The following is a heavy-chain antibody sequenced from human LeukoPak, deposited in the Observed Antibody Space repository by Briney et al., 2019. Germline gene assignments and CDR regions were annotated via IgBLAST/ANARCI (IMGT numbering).Heavy chain of an antibody. V-gene: IGHV3-7*01. D-gene: IGHD1-1*01. CDR3: AGGMGYITDY. J-gene: IGHJ4*02. CDR1: GLTFSNYW. Sequence: GGSLRLSCVASGLTFSNYWMDWVRQTPGKGLEWVANIKQDGSAGNYVDSVRGRFTISRDNAKNSVYLQINSLRDDDTAVYYCAGGMGYITDYWGQGILVTVSS. CDR2: IKQDGSAG.